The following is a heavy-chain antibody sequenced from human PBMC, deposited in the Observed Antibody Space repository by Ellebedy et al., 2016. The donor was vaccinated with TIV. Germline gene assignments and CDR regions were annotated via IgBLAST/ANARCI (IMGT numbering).Heavy chain of an antibody. J-gene: IGHJ4*01. Sequence: GESLKIPXAASGFPFSGYAMHWVRQAPGKGLEWVAVISHDGRSQNYADSVKGRFTISRDNSKNTLYLQMTSLRAEDTALYYCAKMSSSNGWGPGTPVTVSS. CDR1: GFPFSGYA. V-gene: IGHV3-30-3*02. CDR3: AKMSSSNG. D-gene: IGHD6-19*01. CDR2: ISHDGRSQ.